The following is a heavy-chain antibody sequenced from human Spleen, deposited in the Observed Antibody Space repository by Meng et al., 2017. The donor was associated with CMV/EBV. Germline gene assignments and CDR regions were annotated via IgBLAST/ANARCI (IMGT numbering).Heavy chain of an antibody. Sequence: SETLSLTCTVSGGSISSSTYYWGWIRQPPGKGLGWIASIYYSGRTYYNPALKRRVTISVDTSKNQFPLKLSSVTAADTAVYYCARLGFCSYYDFWSGYCNWFDPWGQGTLVTVSS. J-gene: IGHJ5*02. CDR1: GGSISSSTYY. D-gene: IGHD3-3*01. V-gene: IGHV4-39*06. CDR3: ARLGFCSYYDFWSGYCNWFDP. CDR2: IYYSGRT.